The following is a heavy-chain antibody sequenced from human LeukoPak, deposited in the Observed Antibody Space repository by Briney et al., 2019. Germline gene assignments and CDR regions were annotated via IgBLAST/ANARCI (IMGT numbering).Heavy chain of an antibody. CDR2: IYYGERT. Sequence: SETLSLTCTVSGGSISSSYYYWAWLRQPPGKGLEWIGSIYYGERTYYNPSLKSRLTISVDTSKNQFSLSLSSVTAADTAVYFCAREVTYRNPGVHWGQGTLVTVSS. CDR3: AREVTYRNPGVH. CDR1: GGSISSSYYY. D-gene: IGHD1-26*01. V-gene: IGHV4-39*07. J-gene: IGHJ4*02.